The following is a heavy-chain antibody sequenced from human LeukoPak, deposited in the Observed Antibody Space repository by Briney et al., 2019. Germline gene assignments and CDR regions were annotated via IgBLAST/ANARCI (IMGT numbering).Heavy chain of an antibody. J-gene: IGHJ2*01. CDR3: ATLGYDFWSGYNNPYWYFDL. V-gene: IGHV1-69*05. CDR2: IIPIFGTA. CDR1: GGTFSSYA. Sequence: SVKVSCKASGGTFSSYAISWVRQAPGQGLEWMGRIIPIFGTANYAQKFQGRVTITTDESTSTAYMELSSLSSEDTAVYYCATLGYDFWSGYNNPYWYFDLWGRGTLVTVSS. D-gene: IGHD3-3*01.